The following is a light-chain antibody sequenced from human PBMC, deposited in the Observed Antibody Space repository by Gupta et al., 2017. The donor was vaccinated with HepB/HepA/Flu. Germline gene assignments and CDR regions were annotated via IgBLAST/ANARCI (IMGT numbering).Light chain of an antibody. CDR2: GAS. CDR3: QQYGSSPVS. CDR1: QSVSSSY. J-gene: IGKJ2*03. V-gene: IGKV3-20*01. Sequence: EIVLTKSLGTMSLSPGERATLSCRASQSVSSSYLAWYQQKPGQAPRLLIYGASSRATGIPDRFSGSGSGTDFTLTISRLEPEDFAVYYCQQYGSSPVSFGQGTKLEIK.